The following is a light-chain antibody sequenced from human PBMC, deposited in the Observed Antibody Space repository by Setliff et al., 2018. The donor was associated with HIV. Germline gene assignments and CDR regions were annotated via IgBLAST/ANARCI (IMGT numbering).Light chain of an antibody. J-gene: IGLJ2*01. CDR3: QVWDSSSGLNVV. V-gene: IGLV3-21*04. Sequence: SYELTQPPSVSVAPGKTASITCGGNNIGSKSVYWYQQKPGQAPVLVISYNSDRPSGTPERFSGSNSGNTATLTISRVEAGDEADYYCQVWDSSSGLNVVFGGGTKVTVL. CDR2: YNS. CDR1: NIGSKS.